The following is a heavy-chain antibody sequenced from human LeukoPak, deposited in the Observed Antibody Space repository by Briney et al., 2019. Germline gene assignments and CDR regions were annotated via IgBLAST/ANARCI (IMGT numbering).Heavy chain of an antibody. D-gene: IGHD1-26*01. CDR3: ARYSGSYYYFDY. V-gene: IGHV2-70*11. Sequence: SGPTLVYPTQTLTLTCTFSGFSLSTSGMCVSWIRQPPGKALEWLACIDWDDDKYYSTSLKTRLTISKDTSKNQVVLTMTNMDPVDTATYYCARYSGSYYYFDYWGQGTLVTVSS. CDR2: IDWDDDK. J-gene: IGHJ4*02. CDR1: GFSLSTSGMC.